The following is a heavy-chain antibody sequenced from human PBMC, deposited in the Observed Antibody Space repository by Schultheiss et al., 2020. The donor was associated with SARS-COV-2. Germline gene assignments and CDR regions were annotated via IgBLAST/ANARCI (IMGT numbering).Heavy chain of an antibody. CDR2: IYTSGST. J-gene: IGHJ4*02. CDR3: ARGSYSSGYCFDY. D-gene: IGHD3-22*01. Sequence: SETLSLTCTVSGGSISSGGYYWSWIRQPAGKGLEWIGRIYTSGSTNYNPSLKSRVTISVDTSKNQFSLKLSSVTAADTAVYYCARGSYSSGYCFDYWGQGTLVTVSS. CDR1: GGSISSGGYY. V-gene: IGHV4-61*02.